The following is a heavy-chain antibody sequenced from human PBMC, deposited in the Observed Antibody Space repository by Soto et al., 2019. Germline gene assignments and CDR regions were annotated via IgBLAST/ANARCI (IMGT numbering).Heavy chain of an antibody. D-gene: IGHD3-10*01. V-gene: IGHV4-34*01. CDR1: GGSFSGYY. CDR3: ARRPHITMVRGVPTYYYYYMDV. CDR2: INHSGST. Sequence: SETLSLTCAVYGGSFSGYYWSWIRQPPGKGLEWIGEINHSGSTNYNPSLKSRVTISVDTSKNQFSLKLSSVTAADTAVYYCARRPHITMVRGVPTYYYYYMDVWGNGTTVTVSS. J-gene: IGHJ6*03.